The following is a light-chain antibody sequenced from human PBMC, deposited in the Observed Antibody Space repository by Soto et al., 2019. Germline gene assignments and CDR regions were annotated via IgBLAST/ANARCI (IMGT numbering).Light chain of an antibody. Sequence: EIVLTQSPATLSLSPGERATLSCRASQSVSSYLAWYQQKPGQAPRLLIYDASNRATGIPARFSGSGSGTDFTLTISSLEPEDFGVYYCQQRSNWQLTFGGGTKVEIK. J-gene: IGKJ4*01. V-gene: IGKV3-11*01. CDR3: QQRSNWQLT. CDR1: QSVSSY. CDR2: DAS.